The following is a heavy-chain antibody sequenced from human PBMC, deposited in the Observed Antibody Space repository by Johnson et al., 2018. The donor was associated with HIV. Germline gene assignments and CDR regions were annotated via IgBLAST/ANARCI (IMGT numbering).Heavy chain of an antibody. V-gene: IGHV3-30*18. CDR2: ISYDGSNK. D-gene: IGHD2-21*01. CDR1: GFTFSSYG. J-gene: IGHJ3*02. CDR3: AKDKGVVILRGDAFDI. Sequence: QVQLVESGGGVVQPGRSLRLSCAASGFTFSSYGMHWVRQAPGKGLEWVAVISYDGSNKYYADSVKGRFTISRDNSKSTVYLHMTSLRTEDTALYYCAKDKGVVILRGDAFDIWGQGTMVTVSS.